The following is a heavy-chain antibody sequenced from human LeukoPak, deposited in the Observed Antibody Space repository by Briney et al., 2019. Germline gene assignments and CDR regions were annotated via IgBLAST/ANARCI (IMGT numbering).Heavy chain of an antibody. Sequence: ASVKVSCKASGYTFTSYGITWVRQAPGQGLEWMGWISTYNGKTNYAQKLQGRVIMTTDTSTSTAYMELRSLRSDDTAVYYCARTDIVVVVAATPGYFQHWGQGTLVTVSS. CDR2: ISTYNGKT. V-gene: IGHV1-18*01. CDR1: GYTFTSYG. CDR3: ARTDIVVVVAATPGYFQH. D-gene: IGHD2-15*01. J-gene: IGHJ1*01.